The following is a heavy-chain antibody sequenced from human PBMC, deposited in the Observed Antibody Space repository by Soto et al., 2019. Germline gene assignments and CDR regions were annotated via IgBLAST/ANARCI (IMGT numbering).Heavy chain of an antibody. Sequence: QVQLVESGGGVVQPGRSLRLSCAASGFTFSSYGMHWVRQAPGKGLEWVAVISYDGSNKYYADSVKGRFTISRDNSKNTLYLQMNTLRAEDTPVYYCAQDLGHLAYWGQGTLVTVSS. CDR1: GFTFSSYG. CDR3: AQDLGHLAY. CDR2: ISYDGSNK. J-gene: IGHJ4*02. V-gene: IGHV3-30*18.